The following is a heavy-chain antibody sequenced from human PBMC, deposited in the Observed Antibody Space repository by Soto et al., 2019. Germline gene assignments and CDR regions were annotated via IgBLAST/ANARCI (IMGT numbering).Heavy chain of an antibody. J-gene: IGHJ6*02. D-gene: IGHD2-2*01. CDR2: ISTGSGDT. CDR1: GYTFTSYA. CDR3: ARDRLGFVPADMVAYNHYGMDV. Sequence: GASVKVSCKASGYTFTSYAMHWVRQAPGQRLEWMGWISTGSGDTKYSQNLQGRVAITRDTSASTAYMELNSLRSEDTAVYYCARDRLGFVPADMVAYNHYGMDVWGQGTTVTVPS. V-gene: IGHV1-3*04.